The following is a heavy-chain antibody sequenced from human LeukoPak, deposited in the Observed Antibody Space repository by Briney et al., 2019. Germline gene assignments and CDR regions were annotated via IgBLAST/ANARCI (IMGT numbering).Heavy chain of an antibody. CDR1: GFTFSSYA. V-gene: IGHV3-23*01. D-gene: IGHD6-19*01. CDR3: AKPNSGWYGIFDY. Sequence: GGSPRLSCAASGFTFSSYAMSWVRQAPGKGLEWVSAISGSGGSTYYADSVKGRFTISRDNSKNTLYLQMNSLRAEDTAVYYCAKPNSGWYGIFDYWGQGTLVTVSS. CDR2: ISGSGGST. J-gene: IGHJ4*02.